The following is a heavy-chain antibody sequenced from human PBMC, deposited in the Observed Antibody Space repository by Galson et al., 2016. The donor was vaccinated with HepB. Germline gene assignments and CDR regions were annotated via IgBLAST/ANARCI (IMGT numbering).Heavy chain of an antibody. D-gene: IGHD6-19*01. Sequence: SLRLSCAASGFRFSAYWMAWVRQAPGKGLEYVANVNEDGSGTQYMDSAKGRFTISRDNAKNSVGLQMNSLRAEDTALYYCWSGYSSGIWGQGTRVTVSS. J-gene: IGHJ3*02. V-gene: IGHV3-7*01. CDR3: WSGYSSGI. CDR2: VNEDGSGT. CDR1: GFRFSAYW.